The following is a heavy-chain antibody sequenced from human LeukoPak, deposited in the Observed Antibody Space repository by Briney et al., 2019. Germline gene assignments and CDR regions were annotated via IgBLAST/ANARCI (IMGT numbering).Heavy chain of an antibody. CDR3: ARVEMARGVYNYFDY. D-gene: IGHD5-24*01. Sequence: ASVKVSCKASGYTFTSYGISWVRQAPGQGLEWMGWISAYNGNTNYAQKLQGRVTMTTDTSTSTAYMELSSLRSEDTAVYYCARVEMARGVYNYFDYWGQGTLVTVSS. V-gene: IGHV1-18*01. CDR1: GYTFTSYG. CDR2: ISAYNGNT. J-gene: IGHJ4*02.